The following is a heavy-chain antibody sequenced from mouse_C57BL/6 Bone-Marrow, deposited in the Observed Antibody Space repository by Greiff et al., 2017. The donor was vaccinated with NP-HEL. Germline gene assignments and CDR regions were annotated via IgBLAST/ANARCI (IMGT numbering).Heavy chain of an antibody. J-gene: IGHJ1*03. CDR3: ARSGITTVVADV. D-gene: IGHD1-1*01. CDR2: INPNNGGT. CDR1: GYTFTDYY. V-gene: IGHV1-26*01. Sequence: VQLQQSGPELVKPGASVKISCKASGYTFTDYYMNWVKQSHGKSLEWIGDINPNNGGTSYNQKFKGKATLTVDKSSSTAYMELRSLTSEDSAVYYCARSGITTVVADVWGTGTTVTVSS.